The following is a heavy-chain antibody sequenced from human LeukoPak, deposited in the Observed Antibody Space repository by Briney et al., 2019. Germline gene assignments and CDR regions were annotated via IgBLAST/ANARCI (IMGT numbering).Heavy chain of an antibody. CDR1: GFTFSSYA. CDR2: ISYDGSNK. V-gene: IGHV3-30-3*01. CDR3: ARAIPGAIVSSSDY. D-gene: IGHD2-2*01. J-gene: IGHJ4*02. Sequence: QPGRSLRLSCAASGFTFSSYAMHWVRQAPGKGLEWVAVISYDGSNKYYADSVKGRFTISRDNSKNTLYLQMHSLRAEDTAVYYCARAIPGAIVSSSDYWGQGTLVTVSS.